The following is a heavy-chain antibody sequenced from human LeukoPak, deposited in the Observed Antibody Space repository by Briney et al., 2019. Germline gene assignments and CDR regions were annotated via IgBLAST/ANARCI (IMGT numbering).Heavy chain of an antibody. D-gene: IGHD5-24*01. CDR3: AREIPGMATISCAFDI. V-gene: IGHV4-34*09. Sequence: SETLSLTCAVYGGSFSGYYWSWIRQPPGKGLEWIGEINHSGSTNYNPSLKSRVTISVDTSKNQFSLKLSSVTAADTAVYYCAREIPGMATISCAFDIWGQGTMVTVSS. J-gene: IGHJ3*02. CDR2: INHSGST. CDR1: GGSFSGYY.